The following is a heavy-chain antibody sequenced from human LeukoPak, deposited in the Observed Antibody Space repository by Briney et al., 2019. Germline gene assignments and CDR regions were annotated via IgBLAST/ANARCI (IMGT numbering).Heavy chain of an antibody. Sequence: ASVKVSCKASGYTSTSYGISWVRQAPGQGLEWMGWISAYNGNTNYAQKLQGRVTMTTDTSTSTAYMELRSLRSDDTAVYYCARDQQWLFYYYYYYGMDVWGQGTTVTVSS. V-gene: IGHV1-18*01. D-gene: IGHD6-19*01. J-gene: IGHJ6*02. CDR1: GYTSTSYG. CDR3: ARDQQWLFYYYYYYGMDV. CDR2: ISAYNGNT.